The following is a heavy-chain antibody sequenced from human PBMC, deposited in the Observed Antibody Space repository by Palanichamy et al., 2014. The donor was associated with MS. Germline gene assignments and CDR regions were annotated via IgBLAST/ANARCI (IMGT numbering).Heavy chain of an antibody. CDR2: IKQDGREK. V-gene: IGHV3-7*01. J-gene: IGHJ3*02. CDR1: GFTFSSYW. CDR3: ARVSDGDYGPDAFDI. D-gene: IGHD4-17*01. Sequence: EVQLVGGLGEAWSRPGGSLRLSCAASGFTFSSYWMSWVPQAPGKGLEWVANIKQDGREKYYVDSVKGRFTISRDNAKNSLYLQMNSLRAEDTAVYYCARVSDGDYGPDAFDIWGQGTMVTVSS.